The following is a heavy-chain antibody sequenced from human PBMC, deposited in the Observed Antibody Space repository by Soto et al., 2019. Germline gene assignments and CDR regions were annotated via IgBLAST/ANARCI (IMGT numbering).Heavy chain of an antibody. Sequence: QVQLQESGPGLVTPSETLSLTCTVSGDSVTSFYWSWIRQPPGKGLEWIGYISYSGRTNYNPSLKSRVTTSVDTSKNQLSLKLSSVTAADTAVYYCARDRHFYDSRGYYEANYGLDVWGHGTTVTVSS. J-gene: IGHJ6*02. CDR1: GDSVTSFY. V-gene: IGHV4-59*02. CDR3: ARDRHFYDSRGYYEANYGLDV. D-gene: IGHD3-22*01. CDR2: ISYSGRT.